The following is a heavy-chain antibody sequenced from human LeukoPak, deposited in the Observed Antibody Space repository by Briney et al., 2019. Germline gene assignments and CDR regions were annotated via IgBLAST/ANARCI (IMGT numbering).Heavy chain of an antibody. D-gene: IGHD3-3*01. J-gene: IGHJ4*02. V-gene: IGHV1-18*04. CDR2: ISAYNGNT. CDR3: ARGRITIFGVVTPHFDY. Sequence: AASVRVSCKASGYTFTSYGMSWVRQAPGQGLEWMGWISAYNGNTNYAQKLQGRVTMTTDTSTSTAYMELRSLRSDDTAVYYCARGRITIFGVVTPHFDYWGQGTLVTVSS. CDR1: GYTFTSYG.